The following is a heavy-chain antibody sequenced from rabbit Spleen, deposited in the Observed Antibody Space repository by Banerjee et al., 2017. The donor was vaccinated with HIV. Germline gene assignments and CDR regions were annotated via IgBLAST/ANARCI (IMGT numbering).Heavy chain of an antibody. CDR2: INSGAGNS. Sequence: QSLEESGGDLVKPEGSLTLTCTASGFSFSSSYYMCWVRQAPGKGLEWIGLINSGAGNSDYASWAKGRFIISRTSSTTVTLQMTSLTAADTATYFCARFYSTTYGMDLWGPGTLVTVS. D-gene: IGHD7-1*01. J-gene: IGHJ6*01. V-gene: IGHV1S40*01. CDR1: GFSFSSSYY. CDR3: ARFYSTTYGMDL.